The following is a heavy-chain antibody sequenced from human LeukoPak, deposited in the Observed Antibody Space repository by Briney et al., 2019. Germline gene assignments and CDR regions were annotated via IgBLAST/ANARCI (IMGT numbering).Heavy chain of an antibody. V-gene: IGHV4-59*12. D-gene: IGHD3-3*01. J-gene: IGHJ3*02. Sequence: SETLSLTCTVSGGSITTYYWNWIRQPPGKGLEWIGHSYYRGDTNYNPSLKSRVAISVDTSKNQFSLKLSSVTAADTAVYYCARVFFVGRGAFDIWGQGTMVTVSS. CDR3: ARVFFVGRGAFDI. CDR1: GGSITTYY. CDR2: SYYRGDT.